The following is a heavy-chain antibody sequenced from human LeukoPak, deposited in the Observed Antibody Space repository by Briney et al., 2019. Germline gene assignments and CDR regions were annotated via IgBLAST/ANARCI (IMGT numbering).Heavy chain of an antibody. Sequence: GGSLRLSCAASGFTFSGYSMNWVRQAPGKGLEWVSYINGGSTTIYYADSVKGRFTISRDNAKNSLYLQMNSLRDEDTAVYYCVADCYGDCIDWGQGTLVTVSS. D-gene: IGHD4-17*01. CDR2: INGGSTTI. J-gene: IGHJ4*02. CDR1: GFTFSGYS. CDR3: VADCYGDCID. V-gene: IGHV3-48*02.